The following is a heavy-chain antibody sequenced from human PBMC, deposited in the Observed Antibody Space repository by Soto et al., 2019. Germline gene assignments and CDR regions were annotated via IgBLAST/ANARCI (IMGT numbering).Heavy chain of an antibody. V-gene: IGHV4-59*08. CDR2: IYYSGST. D-gene: IGHD2-15*01. CDR1: GGSISSYY. Sequence: ASETLSLTCTVSGGSISSYYWSWIRQPPGKGLEWIGYIYYSGSTNYNPSLKSRVTISVDTSKNQFSLKLSSVTAADTAVYYCATMGTPATGLYYFDYWGQGTLVTVS. CDR3: ATMGTPATGLYYFDY. J-gene: IGHJ4*02.